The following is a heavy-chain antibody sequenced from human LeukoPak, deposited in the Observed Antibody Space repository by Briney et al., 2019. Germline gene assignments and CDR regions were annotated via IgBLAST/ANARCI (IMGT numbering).Heavy chain of an antibody. CDR3: ASDVGSGFIDH. V-gene: IGHV3-48*03. Sequence: PGGSLRLSCAASGFTFSSYEMNWVRQAPGKGLEWVSYISSSGSTTYYAGSVKGRFTISRGNAKNSLYLQMNSLRAEDTAVYYCASDVGSGFIDHWGQGTLVTVSS. J-gene: IGHJ4*02. D-gene: IGHD6-19*01. CDR2: ISSSGSTT. CDR1: GFTFSSYE.